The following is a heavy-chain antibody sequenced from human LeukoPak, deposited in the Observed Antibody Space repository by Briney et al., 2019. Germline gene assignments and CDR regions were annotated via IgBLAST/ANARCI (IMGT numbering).Heavy chain of an antibody. CDR3: AKTFWAAAGPLFDY. CDR2: IRYDGSNK. Sequence: PGGSLRLSSAASGFTFSSYGMHWVRQAPGKGLEWVAFIRYDGSNKYYADSVKGRFTISRDNFKNTLYLQMNSLRAEDTAVYYCAKTFWAAAGPLFDYWGQGTLVTVSS. D-gene: IGHD6-13*01. J-gene: IGHJ4*02. CDR1: GFTFSSYG. V-gene: IGHV3-30*02.